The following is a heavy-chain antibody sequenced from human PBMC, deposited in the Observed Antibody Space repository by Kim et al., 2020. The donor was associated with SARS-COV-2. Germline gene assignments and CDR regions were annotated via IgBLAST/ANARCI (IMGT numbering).Heavy chain of an antibody. CDR2: ISGSGGST. J-gene: IGHJ4*02. Sequence: GGSLRLSCAASGFTFSSYAMSWVRQAPGKGLEWVSAISGSGGSTYYADSVKGRFTISRDNSKNTLYLQMNSLRAEDTAVYYCAKHPLMVRGAIREDDYFDYWGQGTLVTVSS. CDR3: AKHPLMVRGAIREDDYFDY. D-gene: IGHD3-10*01. CDR1: GFTFSSYA. V-gene: IGHV3-23*01.